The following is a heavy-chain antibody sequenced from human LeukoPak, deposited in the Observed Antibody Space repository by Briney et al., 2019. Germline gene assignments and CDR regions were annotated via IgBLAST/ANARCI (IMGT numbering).Heavy chain of an antibody. V-gene: IGHV3-48*04. D-gene: IGHD1/OR15-1a*01. CDR3: ARDPGNWNIDY. Sequence: PGGSLRLSCAASGFTFSTYSMNWVRQAPGKGLEWVSYISSSGTIYYADSVKGRFTISRDNAKNSLYLQMNSLRAEDKAMYYCARDPGNWNIDYWGQGTLVTVSS. CDR1: GFTFSTYS. CDR2: ISSSGTI. J-gene: IGHJ4*02.